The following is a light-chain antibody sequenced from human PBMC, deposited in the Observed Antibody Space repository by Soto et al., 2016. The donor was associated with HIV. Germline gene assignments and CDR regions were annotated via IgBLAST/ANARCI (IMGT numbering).Light chain of an antibody. CDR1: QDISSY. CDR2: AAS. J-gene: IGKJ5*01. Sequence: DIQLTQSPSFLSASVGDRVTITCRASQDISSYLVWYQQSRGKAPKLLIYAASTLQSGVPSRFSGSGSGTEFTLTISSLQPEDFATYYCQQVKSYPRTFGQETRLEIK. V-gene: IGKV1-9*01. CDR3: QQVKSYPRT.